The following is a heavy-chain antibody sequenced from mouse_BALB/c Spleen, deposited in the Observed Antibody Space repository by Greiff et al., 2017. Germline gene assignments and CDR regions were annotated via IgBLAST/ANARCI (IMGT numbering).Heavy chain of an antibody. D-gene: IGHD1-1*01. CDR3: ARNGLRLNYFDY. J-gene: IGHJ2*01. CDR1: GYTFTNYW. CDR2: IYPGGGYT. V-gene: IGHV1-63*02. Sequence: VQLQQSGAELVRPGTSVKISCKASGYTFTNYWLGWVKQRPGHGLEWIGDIYPGGGYTNYNEKFKGKATLTADTSSSTAYMQLSSLTSEDSAVYFCARNGLRLNYFDYWGQGTTLTVSS.